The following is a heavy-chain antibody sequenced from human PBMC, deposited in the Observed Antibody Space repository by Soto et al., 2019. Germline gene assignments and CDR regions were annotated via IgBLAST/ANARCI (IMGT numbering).Heavy chain of an antibody. V-gene: IGHV4-39*01. J-gene: IGHJ5*02. CDR1: GGSISSSSYF. D-gene: IGHD2-21*02. Sequence: PSETLSLTCSVSGGSISSSSYFWGWILQPPGKGLEWIGSIYYSGSTYYNPSLKSRVTVSVDTSKNQFSLKLSSVTAADTAVYYCARRPSDFWFDPWGQGTLVTVSS. CDR3: ARRPSDFWFDP. CDR2: IYYSGST.